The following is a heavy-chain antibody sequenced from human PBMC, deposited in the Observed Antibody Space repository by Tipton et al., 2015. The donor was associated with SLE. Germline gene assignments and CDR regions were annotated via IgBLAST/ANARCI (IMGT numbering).Heavy chain of an antibody. CDR3: ARLRGLVLTFDF. V-gene: IGHV4-39*07. J-gene: IGHJ3*01. Sequence: TLTLTCTVSGASITSTTFYWAWIRQPPGKGLEWIGTLYFGVNTYSTPSLKSRVTMSGDTSRNQFSLHLTSVTAADTAVYYCARLRGLVLTFDFWGQGTAVTVSS. CDR2: LYFGVNT. D-gene: IGHD2-21*02. CDR1: GASITSTTFY.